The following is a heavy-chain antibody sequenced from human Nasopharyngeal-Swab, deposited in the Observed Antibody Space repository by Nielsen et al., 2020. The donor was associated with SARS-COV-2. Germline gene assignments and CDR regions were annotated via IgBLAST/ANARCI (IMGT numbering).Heavy chain of an antibody. CDR1: GFTFSDYY. CDR3: ARGGYSYGYHGMDV. CDR2: ISSSSSYT. V-gene: IGHV3-11*03. D-gene: IGHD5-18*01. Sequence: GGSLRLSCAASGFTFSDYYMSWIRQAPGKGLEWVSYISSSSSYTNYADSVKGRFTISRGNAKNSLYLQMNSLRAEDTAVYYCARGGYSYGYHGMDVWGQGTTVTVSS. J-gene: IGHJ6*02.